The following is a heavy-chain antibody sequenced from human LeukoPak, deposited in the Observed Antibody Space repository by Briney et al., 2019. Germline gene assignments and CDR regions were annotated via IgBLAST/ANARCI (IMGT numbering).Heavy chain of an antibody. CDR3: AKAASPILTGSSDFDY. CDR1: GFTFDDYA. Sequence: GRSLRLSCAASGFTFDDYAMHWVRQAPGKGLEWVSGISWNSGSIGYADSVKGRFTISRDNAKNSLYLQMNSLRAEDTALYYCAKAASPILTGSSDFDYWGQGTLVTVSS. V-gene: IGHV3-9*01. J-gene: IGHJ4*02. D-gene: IGHD3-9*01. CDR2: ISWNSGSI.